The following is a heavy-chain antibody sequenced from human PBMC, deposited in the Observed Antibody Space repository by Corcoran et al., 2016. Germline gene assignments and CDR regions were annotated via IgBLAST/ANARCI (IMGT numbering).Heavy chain of an antibody. J-gene: IGHJ5*02. CDR2: IIPIFGTA. Sequence: QVQLVQSGAEVKKPGSSVKVSCKASGGTFSSYAISWVRQAPEQGLEWMGGIIPIFGTANYAQKFQGRVTITADESTSTAYMGLSSLRSEDTAVDYFAPAAVGDSSCYYIWFDPWGQGSLVTVSS. V-gene: IGHV1-69*01. CDR3: APAAVGDSSCYYIWFDP. CDR1: GGTFSSYA. D-gene: IGHD3-22*01.